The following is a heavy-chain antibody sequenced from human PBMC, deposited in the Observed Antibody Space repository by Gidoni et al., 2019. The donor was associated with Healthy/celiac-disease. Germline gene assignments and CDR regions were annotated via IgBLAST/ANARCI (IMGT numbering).Heavy chain of an antibody. V-gene: IGHV1-8*01. Sequence: QVQLVQSGAEVKKPGASVKVSCKAAGYTFPSCDINWVRQAHGQELYWMGWMNPNSGNTGYAQKFQGRVTMTRNASISTAYMELSSLRSEDTAVYYCARLWGNYDFWSGYYKRNRYYYYYGMDVWGQGTTVTVSS. J-gene: IGHJ6*02. CDR3: ARLWGNYDFWSGYYKRNRYYYYYGMDV. CDR2: MNPNSGNT. D-gene: IGHD3-3*01. CDR1: GYTFPSCD.